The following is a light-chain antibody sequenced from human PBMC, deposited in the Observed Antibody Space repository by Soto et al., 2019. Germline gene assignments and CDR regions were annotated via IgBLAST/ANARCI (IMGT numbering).Light chain of an antibody. V-gene: IGKV4-1*01. CDR3: QQYYTTPRT. Sequence: DIVMTQSPDSLAGYLGERATISCKYSHTVLDSSNNKDYLTWYQQKPGQPPKLLIYWASTREFGVPDRVSGSGSGTDFTLTISSLQAEDVAVYYCQQYYTTPRTFGHGTKVDIK. CDR1: HTVLDSSNNKDY. J-gene: IGKJ1*01. CDR2: WAS.